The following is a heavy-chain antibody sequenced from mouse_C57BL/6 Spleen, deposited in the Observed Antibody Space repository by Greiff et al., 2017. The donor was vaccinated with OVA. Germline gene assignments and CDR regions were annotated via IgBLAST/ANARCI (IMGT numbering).Heavy chain of an antibody. CDR3: ARDRIYPFDY. J-gene: IGHJ2*01. CDR2: ISDGGSYT. Sequence: EVKLVESGGGLVKPGGSLKLSCAASGFTFSSYAMSWVRQTPEKRLEWVATISDGGSYTYYPDNVKGRFTISRDNAKNNLYLQMSHLKSEDTAMYYCARDRIYPFDYWGQGTTLTVSS. D-gene: IGHD2-1*01. CDR1: GFTFSSYA. V-gene: IGHV5-4*01.